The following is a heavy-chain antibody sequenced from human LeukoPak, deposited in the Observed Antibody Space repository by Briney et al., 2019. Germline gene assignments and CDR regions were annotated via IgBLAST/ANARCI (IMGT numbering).Heavy chain of an antibody. CDR1: GGSISSYY. Sequence: SETLSLACTVSGGSISSYYWSWIRQPPGKGLEWIGYIYYSGSTNYNPSLKSRVTISVDTSKNQFSLKLSSVTAADTAVYYCARGRTRTRFDDWGQGALVTVSS. CDR2: IYYSGST. CDR3: ARGRTRTRFDD. J-gene: IGHJ4*02. D-gene: IGHD1-7*01. V-gene: IGHV4-59*08.